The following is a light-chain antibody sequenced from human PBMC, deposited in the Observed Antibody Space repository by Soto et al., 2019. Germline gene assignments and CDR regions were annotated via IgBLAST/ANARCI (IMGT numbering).Light chain of an antibody. J-gene: IGKJ2*01. Sequence: EIVLTQSPGTLSLSPGERATLSCRASQSASINYLAWYQQKPGQAPRLLIYGASSRATGIPDRFSGSGSGTDFTLTISRLEPEDFALYYCQQYASSPVYTFGQGTKLEIK. V-gene: IGKV3-20*01. CDR2: GAS. CDR3: QQYASSPVYT. CDR1: QSASINY.